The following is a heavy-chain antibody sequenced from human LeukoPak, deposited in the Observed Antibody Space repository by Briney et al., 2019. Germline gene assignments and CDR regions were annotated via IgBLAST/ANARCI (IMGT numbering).Heavy chain of an antibody. CDR2: IYYSGST. V-gene: IGHV4-59*01. CDR3: ARGWCSGGSCYFERNAFDI. Sequence: PSETLSLTCAVSGGSISSYYWSWIRQPPGKGLEWIGYIYYSGSTNYNPSLKSRVTISVDTSKNQFSLKLSSVTAADTAVYYCARGWCSGGSCYFERNAFDIWGQGTMVTVSS. CDR1: GGSISSYY. J-gene: IGHJ3*02. D-gene: IGHD2-15*01.